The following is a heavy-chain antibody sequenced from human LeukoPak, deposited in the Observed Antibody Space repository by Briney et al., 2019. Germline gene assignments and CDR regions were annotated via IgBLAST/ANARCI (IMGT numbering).Heavy chain of an antibody. CDR2: IYYSGST. CDR3: ARVQTVTSVYFDY. J-gene: IGHJ4*02. D-gene: IGHD4-11*01. Sequence: SQTLSLTYTVSGGSISSGGYYWSWIRQHPGKGLEWIGYIYYSGSTYYNPSLKSRVTISVDTSKNQFSLKLSSVTAADTAVYYCARVQTVTSVYFDYWGQGTLVTVSS. V-gene: IGHV4-31*03. CDR1: GGSISSGGYY.